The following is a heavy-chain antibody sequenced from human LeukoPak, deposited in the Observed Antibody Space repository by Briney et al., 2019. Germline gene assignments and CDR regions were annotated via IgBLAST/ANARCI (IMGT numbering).Heavy chain of an antibody. CDR2: IYHSGST. V-gene: IGHV4-4*02. CDR3: ARDYYGSGSYLDY. D-gene: IGHD3-10*01. J-gene: IGHJ4*02. CDR1: GGSISSSNW. Sequence: SETLSLTCAVSGGSISSSNWWSWVRPPPGKGLEWIGEIYHSGSTNYNLSLKSRVTISVDKSKNQFSLKLSSVTAADTAVYYCARDYYGSGSYLDYWGQGTLVTVSS.